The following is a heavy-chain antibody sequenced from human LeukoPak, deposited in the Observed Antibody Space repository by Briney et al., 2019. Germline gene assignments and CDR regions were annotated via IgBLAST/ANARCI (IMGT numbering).Heavy chain of an antibody. CDR1: GFTFSHYA. CDR3: AREGGSGWCDY. CDR2: IYSGGST. Sequence: QAGGSLRLSCAASGFTFSHYAMRWVRQAPGKGLEWVSVIYSGGSTYYADSVKGRFTISRHNSKNTLYLQMNSLRAEDTAVYYCAREGGSGWCDYWGQGTLVTVSS. V-gene: IGHV3-53*04. J-gene: IGHJ4*02. D-gene: IGHD6-19*01.